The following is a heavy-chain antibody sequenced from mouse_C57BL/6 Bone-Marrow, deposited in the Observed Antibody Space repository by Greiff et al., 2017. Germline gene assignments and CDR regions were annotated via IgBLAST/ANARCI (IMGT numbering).Heavy chain of an antibody. D-gene: IGHD1-1*01. Sequence: EVQGVESGGGLVQPGGSLKLSCAASGFTFSDYYMYWVRQTPEKRLEWVAYISNGGGSTYYPDTVKGRFTVSRDNAKNTLYLQMSRLKSEDTAMYYGASQWSDYCDSHFDYWGQGTTLTVSS. CDR2: ISNGGGST. CDR3: ASQWSDYCDSHFDY. V-gene: IGHV5-12*01. CDR1: GFTFSDYY. J-gene: IGHJ2*01.